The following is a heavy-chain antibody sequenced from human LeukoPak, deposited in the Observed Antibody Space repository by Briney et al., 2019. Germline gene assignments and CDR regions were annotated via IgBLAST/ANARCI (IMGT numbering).Heavy chain of an antibody. J-gene: IGHJ6*03. CDR3: ARGGVGTAAGTKSIYYYYMDV. D-gene: IGHD6-13*01. CDR2: ICSSGSTI. V-gene: IGHV3-11*04. Sequence: WGSLRLSCAASGCTFSDYYMSWIRQAPGKGLEWVSYICSSGSTIYYADSVKGRFTISRDNAKNSLYLQMNSLRAEDTAVYYCARGGVGTAAGTKSIYYYYMDVWGKGTTVTVSS. CDR1: GCTFSDYY.